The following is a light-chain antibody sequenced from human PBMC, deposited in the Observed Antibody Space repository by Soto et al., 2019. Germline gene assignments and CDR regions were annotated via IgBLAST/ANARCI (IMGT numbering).Light chain of an antibody. CDR1: RSNIGAGYD. Sequence: QLVLTQPPSVSGAPGQRVTISCTGSRSNIGAGYDVHWYQQLPGTAPKLLLYGNSNRPSGVPDRFSGSKSGTSASLAITGLQAEDEADYYCQSYDSSLSGSVFGGGTKLTVL. CDR2: GNS. CDR3: QSYDSSLSGSV. J-gene: IGLJ3*02. V-gene: IGLV1-40*01.